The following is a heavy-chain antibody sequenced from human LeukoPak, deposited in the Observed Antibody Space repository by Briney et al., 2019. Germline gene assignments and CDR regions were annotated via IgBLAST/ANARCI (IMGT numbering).Heavy chain of an antibody. V-gene: IGHV1-2*02. Sequence: ASVKVSCKASEYTFTGYYMHWVRQAPGQGLEWMGWINPNSGGTNYAQKFQGRVTMTRDTSISTAYMELSRLRSDDTAVYYCARVFRYYYGMDVWGQGTTVTVSS. CDR3: ARVFRYYYGMDV. CDR2: INPNSGGT. CDR1: EYTFTGYY. J-gene: IGHJ6*02. D-gene: IGHD3-10*02.